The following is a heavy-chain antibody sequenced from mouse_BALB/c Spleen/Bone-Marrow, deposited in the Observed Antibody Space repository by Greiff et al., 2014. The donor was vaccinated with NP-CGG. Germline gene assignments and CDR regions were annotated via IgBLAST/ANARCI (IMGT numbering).Heavy chain of an antibody. D-gene: IGHD1-2*01. CDR2: IDPANGNT. J-gene: IGHJ4*01. Sequence: VQLKQSGAELVKPGASVKLSCTASGFNIEDTYIHWVKQRPEQGLEWIGRIDPANGNTKYDPKFQGKATITADTSSNTAYQQLSSLTSEDTAVYYCAEITTAAYYVMDYWGQGTSVTVSS. CDR3: AEITTAAYYVMDY. CDR1: GFNIEDTY. V-gene: IGHV14-3*02.